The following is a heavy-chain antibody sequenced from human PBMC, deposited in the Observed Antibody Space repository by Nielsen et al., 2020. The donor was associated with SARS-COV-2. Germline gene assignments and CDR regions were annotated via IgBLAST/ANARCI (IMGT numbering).Heavy chain of an antibody. CDR1: GFTFSSYG. J-gene: IGHJ4*02. V-gene: IGHV3-30*18. CDR3: AKGAAAALDY. Sequence: GESLKISCAASGFTFSSYGMHWVRQAPGKGLEWVAVISYDGSNKYYADSVKGRFTISRDNSKNTLYLQMNSLRAEDTAVNYCAKGAAAALDYWGQGTLVTVSS. D-gene: IGHD6-13*01. CDR2: ISYDGSNK.